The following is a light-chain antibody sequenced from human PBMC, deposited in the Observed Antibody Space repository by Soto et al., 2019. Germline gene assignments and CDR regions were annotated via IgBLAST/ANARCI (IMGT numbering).Light chain of an antibody. Sequence: EIVLTQSPATLSLSPGERATRSCRASQSVSSYLAWYQQKPGQAPRLLIYDTSNRATGIPARFSGSGSGTDFTLTISSLEPEDFAVYYCQQRSTSFGQGTRLEIK. CDR3: QQRSTS. CDR2: DTS. CDR1: QSVSSY. V-gene: IGKV3-11*01. J-gene: IGKJ5*01.